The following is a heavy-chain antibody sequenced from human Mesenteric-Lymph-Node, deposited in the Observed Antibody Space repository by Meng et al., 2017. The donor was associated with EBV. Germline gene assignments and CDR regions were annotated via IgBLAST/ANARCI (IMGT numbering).Heavy chain of an antibody. CDR1: GATFRSYD. CDR2: IIPIFGTA. Sequence: QGLLVVPGAEAERAGVQAKVSCKASGATFRSYDISWVRQAPGQGLEWMGEIIPIFGTANYAQKFQGRVTIPADESTSTAYMELSSLRSEDTAVYYCAIPSGGGWPFDYWGQGTLVTVSS. V-gene: IGHV1-69*01. D-gene: IGHD6-19*01. CDR3: AIPSGGGWPFDY. J-gene: IGHJ4*02.